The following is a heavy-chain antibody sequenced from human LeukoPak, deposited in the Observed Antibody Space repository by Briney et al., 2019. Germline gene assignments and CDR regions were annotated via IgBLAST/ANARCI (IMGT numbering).Heavy chain of an antibody. D-gene: IGHD3-10*01. CDR2: IYRGGST. CDR3: ARGGVNTMVRGVIRYYYMDV. Sequence: GGSLRLSCAASGFTVSSNYMSWVRQAPGKGLEWVSVIYRGGSTYYADSVKGRFTISRDNSKNTLYLQMNSPRAEDTAVYYCARGGVNTMVRGVIRYYYMDVWGKGTTVTISS. CDR1: GFTVSSNY. J-gene: IGHJ6*03. V-gene: IGHV3-53*01.